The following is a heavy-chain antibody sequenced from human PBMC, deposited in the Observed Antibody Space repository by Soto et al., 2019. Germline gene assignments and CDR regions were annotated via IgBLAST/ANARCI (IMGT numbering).Heavy chain of an antibody. CDR3: AKGTAPYSSDPPGPPDY. CDR2: ISGSGGST. J-gene: IGHJ4*02. D-gene: IGHD6-19*01. V-gene: IGHV3-23*01. Sequence: PGGSLRLSCAASGFTFSSYAMSWVRQAPGKGLEWVSAISGSGGSTYYADSVKGRFTISRDNSKNTLYLQMNSLRAEDTAVYYCAKGTAPYSSDPPGPPDYWGQGTLVTVSS. CDR1: GFTFSSYA.